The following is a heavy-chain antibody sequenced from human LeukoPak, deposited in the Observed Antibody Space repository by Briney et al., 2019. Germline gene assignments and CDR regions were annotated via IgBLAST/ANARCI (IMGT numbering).Heavy chain of an antibody. CDR1: GGSISSYY. V-gene: IGHV4-59*08. Sequence: SETLSLTCTVSGGSISSYYWSWIRQPPGKGLEWIGYIYYSGSTNYNPSLKSRVTISVDTSKNQFSLKLSSVTAADTAVYYCARATWGGLRFLEWLLGYFDYWGQGTLVTVSS. D-gene: IGHD3-3*01. J-gene: IGHJ4*02. CDR2: IYYSGST. CDR3: ARATWGGLRFLEWLLGYFDY.